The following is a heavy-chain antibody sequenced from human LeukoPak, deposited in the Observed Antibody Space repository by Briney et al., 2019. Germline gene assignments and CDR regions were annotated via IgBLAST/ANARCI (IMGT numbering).Heavy chain of an antibody. CDR1: GDSISSYY. CDR2: IYYSGST. V-gene: IGHV4-59*01. J-gene: IGHJ5*02. CDR3: ARNHVVVTAIPVFDWFDP. Sequence: SETLSLTCTVSGDSISSYYWSWIRQPPGKGLEWIGYIYYSGSTKYNPSLKSRVTISVDTSKNQFSLKLSSVTAADTAVYYCARNHVVVTAIPVFDWFDPWGQGTLVTVSS. D-gene: IGHD2-21*02.